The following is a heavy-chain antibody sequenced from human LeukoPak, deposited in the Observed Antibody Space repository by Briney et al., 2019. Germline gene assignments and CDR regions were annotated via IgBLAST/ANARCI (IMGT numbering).Heavy chain of an antibody. D-gene: IGHD5-24*01. V-gene: IGHV1-24*01. CDR1: GYTFTGYY. CDR2: FDPEDGET. CDR3: ARDRGDGYNTPLGFDY. J-gene: IGHJ4*02. Sequence: ASVKVSCKASGYTFTGYYMHWVRQAPGKGLEWMGGFDPEDGETIYAQKFQGRVTMTEDTSTDTAYMELSSLRSEDTAVYYCARDRGDGYNTPLGFDYWGQGTLVTVSS.